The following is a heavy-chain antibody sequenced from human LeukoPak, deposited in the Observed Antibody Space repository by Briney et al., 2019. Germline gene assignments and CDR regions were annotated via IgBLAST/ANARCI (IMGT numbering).Heavy chain of an antibody. CDR2: INSDGSST. CDR3: ARGGVDY. D-gene: IGHD3-16*01. J-gene: IGHJ4*02. CDR1: EFTFSSYS. Sequence: GSLRLSCAGSEFTFSSYSMNWVRQAPGKGLVWVSRINSDGSSTSYADSVKGRFTISRDNAKNTLYLQMNSLRAEDTAVYYCARGGVDYWGQGTLVTVSS. V-gene: IGHV3-74*01.